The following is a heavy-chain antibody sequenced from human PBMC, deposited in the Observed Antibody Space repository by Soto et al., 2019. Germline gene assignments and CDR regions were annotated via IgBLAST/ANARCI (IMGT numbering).Heavy chain of an antibody. CDR1: GFTFSSYS. V-gene: IGHV3-48*02. J-gene: IGHJ4*02. Sequence: EVQLVESGGGLVQPGGSLRLSCAASGFTFSSYSMNWVRQAPGKGLEWISYISSGASTMHYADSVKGRFTISRDNARKSMNLQMNSLRDEDTAVYYCARDPHYYDSSGWNFDYWGQGTLVTVSS. CDR3: ARDPHYYDSSGWNFDY. CDR2: ISSGASTM. D-gene: IGHD3-22*01.